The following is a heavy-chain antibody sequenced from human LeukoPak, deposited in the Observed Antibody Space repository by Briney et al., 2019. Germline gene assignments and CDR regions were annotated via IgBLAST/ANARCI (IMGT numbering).Heavy chain of an antibody. CDR1: GFTFSSYG. D-gene: IGHD2-2*01. V-gene: IGHV3-30*03. J-gene: IGHJ4*02. CDR3: ARDKSTSCYYFDY. CDR2: ISYDGSNK. Sequence: GGSLRLSCAASGFTFSSYGMHWVRQAPGKGLEWVAFISYDGSNKYYADSVKGRFTISRDNSKNTLYLQMNSLRAEDTAVYYCARDKSTSCYYFDYWGQGTLVTVSS.